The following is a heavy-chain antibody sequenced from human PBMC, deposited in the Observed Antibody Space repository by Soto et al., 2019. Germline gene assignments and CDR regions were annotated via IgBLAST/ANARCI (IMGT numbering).Heavy chain of an antibody. Sequence: QVQLVQSGAEVKKPGSSVKVSCKVSGGTFSSYTISWVRQAPGQGLEWMGGIIPMFRTANYAQKFQGRATITADESTNTAYMQLSSLRTDDTAVYYCARDCGSTSCFDMDVWGQGTTVTVSS. CDR3: ARDCGSTSCFDMDV. D-gene: IGHD2-2*01. CDR2: IIPMFRTA. V-gene: IGHV1-69*01. CDR1: GGTFSSYT. J-gene: IGHJ6*02.